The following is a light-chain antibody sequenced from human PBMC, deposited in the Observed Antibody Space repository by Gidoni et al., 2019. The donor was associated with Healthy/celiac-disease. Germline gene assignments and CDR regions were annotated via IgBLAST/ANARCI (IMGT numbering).Light chain of an antibody. Sequence: ILMTQSPASLALSLGERATINCKSRPRVLYSSNNKNYLAWYQQKPGQPPKLLIYWASTRESGVPDRFSGSGSGTDFTLTISSLQAEDVAVYYCQQYYSTPWTFGQGTKVEIK. CDR2: WAS. V-gene: IGKV4-1*01. CDR1: PRVLYSSNNKNY. J-gene: IGKJ1*01. CDR3: QQYYSTPWT.